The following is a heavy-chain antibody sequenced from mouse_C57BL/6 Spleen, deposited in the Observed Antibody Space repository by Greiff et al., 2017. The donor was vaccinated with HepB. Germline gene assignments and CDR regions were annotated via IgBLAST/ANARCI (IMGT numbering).Heavy chain of an antibody. CDR2: IDPSDSYT. CDR1: GYTFTSYW. D-gene: IGHD1-1*01. J-gene: IGHJ1*03. CDR3: ARPGVRFITTVVDWYFDV. V-gene: IGHV1-50*01. Sequence: QVQLKQPGAELVKPGASVKLSCKASGYTFTSYWMQWVKQRPGQGLEWIGEIDPSDSYTNYNQKFKGKATLTVDTSSSTAYMQLSSLTSEDSAVYYCARPGVRFITTVVDWYFDVWGTGTTVTVSS.